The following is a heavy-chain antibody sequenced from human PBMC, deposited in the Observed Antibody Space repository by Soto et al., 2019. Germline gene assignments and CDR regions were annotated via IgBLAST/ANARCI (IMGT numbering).Heavy chain of an antibody. D-gene: IGHD3-22*01. CDR2: INHSGST. J-gene: IGHJ6*02. CDR1: GGSFSGYY. Sequence: SETLSLTCAVYGGSFSGYYWSWIRQPPGKGLEWIGEINHSGSTNYNPSLKSRGTISVDTSKNQFSLKLSSVTAADTAVYYCARRRDSSGYYPRYYYGMDVWGQGTTVTVSS. V-gene: IGHV4-34*01. CDR3: ARRRDSSGYYPRYYYGMDV.